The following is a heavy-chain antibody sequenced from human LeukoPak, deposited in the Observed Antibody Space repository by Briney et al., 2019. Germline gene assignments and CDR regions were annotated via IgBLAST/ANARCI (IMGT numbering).Heavy chain of an antibody. J-gene: IGHJ4*02. V-gene: IGHV4-59*12. Sequence: SETLSLTCTVSGGSISSYYWSWIRQPPGKGLEWIGYIYYSGSTNYNPSLKSRVTISVDTSKNQFSLKLSSVTAADTAVYYCARDSSGYSSYDYWGQGTLVTASS. CDR2: IYYSGST. CDR3: ARDSSGYSSYDY. CDR1: GGSISSYY. D-gene: IGHD3-22*01.